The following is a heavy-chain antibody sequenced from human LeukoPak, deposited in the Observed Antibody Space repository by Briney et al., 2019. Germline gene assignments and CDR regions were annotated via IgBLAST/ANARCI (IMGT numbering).Heavy chain of an antibody. J-gene: IGHJ4*02. CDR3: ATGKWYYDPRACFDY. CDR1: GYTLTELS. V-gene: IGHV1-24*01. Sequence: ASVKVSCKVSGYTLTELSMHWVRQAPGKGLEWMGGFDPEDGETIYAQKFQGRVTMTEDTSTDTAYMELSSLRSEDTAVYYCATGKWYYDPRACFDYWGQGTLVTVSS. CDR2: FDPEDGET. D-gene: IGHD3-22*01.